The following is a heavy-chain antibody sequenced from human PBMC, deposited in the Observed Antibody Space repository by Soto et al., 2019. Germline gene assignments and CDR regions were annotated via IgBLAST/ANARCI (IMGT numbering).Heavy chain of an antibody. Sequence: QVQLVQSGAEVKKPGSSVKVSCKASGGTFSSYAISWVRQAPGQGLEWMGGIIPISGTANYAQKFQGRVTITADESTSTAYMELSSLRSEDTAVYYCARSQGSSTSLEIYYYYYYGMDVCSQGTTVTVSS. J-gene: IGHJ6*02. CDR1: GGTFSSYA. CDR2: IIPISGTA. CDR3: ARSQGSSTSLEIYYYYYYGMDV. V-gene: IGHV1-69*01. D-gene: IGHD2-2*01.